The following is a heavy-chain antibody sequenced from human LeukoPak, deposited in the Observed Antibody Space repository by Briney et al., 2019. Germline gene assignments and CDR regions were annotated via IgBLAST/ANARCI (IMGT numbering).Heavy chain of an antibody. V-gene: IGHV1-69*05. CDR3: ARDVHGDYGSGWFDP. J-gene: IGHJ5*02. Sequence: ASVKVSCKTSGGTFNSSAISWVRQAPGQGLEWLGGIMPLFGTAGYAQKFQGRVTITKDESTRTVYLELTSLTSDDTAVYYCARDVHGDYGSGWFDPWGQGTLVSVSS. CDR1: GGTFNSSA. D-gene: IGHD4-17*01. CDR2: IMPLFGTA.